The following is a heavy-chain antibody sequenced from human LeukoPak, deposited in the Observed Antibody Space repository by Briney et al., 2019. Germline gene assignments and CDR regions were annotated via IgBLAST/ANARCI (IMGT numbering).Heavy chain of an antibody. CDR1: GFTFSSYW. V-gene: IGHV3-7*01. CDR2: INHNGNVN. Sequence: GGSLRLSCAASGFTFSSYWMNWARQAPGKGLEWVASINHNGNVNYYVDSVKGRFTISRDNAKNSLYLQMNSLRVEDTAVYYCARDDASSSFTYWGQGALVTVSS. D-gene: IGHD3-16*01. CDR3: ARDDASSSFTY. J-gene: IGHJ4*02.